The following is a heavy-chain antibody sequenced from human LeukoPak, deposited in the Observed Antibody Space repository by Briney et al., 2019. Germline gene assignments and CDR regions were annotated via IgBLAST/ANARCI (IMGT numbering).Heavy chain of an antibody. CDR2: ISGGGGST. CDR3: ASSGRRPAAHFDY. D-gene: IGHD2-2*01. Sequence: GGSLRLSCAASGFTFTSYSMNWVRQAPGKGLEWVSTISGGGGSTYYADSVKGRFTISRDNSKNTLYLQMNSLRAEDTAVYYCASSGRRPAAHFDYWGQGTLVTVSS. V-gene: IGHV3-23*01. J-gene: IGHJ4*02. CDR1: GFTFTSYS.